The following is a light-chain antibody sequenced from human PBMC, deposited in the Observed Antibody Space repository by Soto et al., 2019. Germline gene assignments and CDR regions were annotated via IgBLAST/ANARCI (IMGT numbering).Light chain of an antibody. CDR1: QSVSSY. Sequence: ELVLTQSPATLSLSPGERATLSCRASQSVSSYLAWYQQKPGQAPRLLIYDASNRATGIPARFSGSVSGTDFTLTISSLEPEDFAVYYGQQRSNWPPWTFGQGTKVDIK. CDR3: QQRSNWPPWT. CDR2: DAS. J-gene: IGKJ1*01. V-gene: IGKV3-11*01.